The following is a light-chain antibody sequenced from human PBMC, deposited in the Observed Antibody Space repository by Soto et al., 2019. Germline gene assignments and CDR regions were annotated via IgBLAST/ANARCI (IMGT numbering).Light chain of an antibody. V-gene: IGLV1-44*01. CDR3: ATWDASLGWV. CDR2: NNN. J-gene: IGLJ3*02. CDR1: SSSFKTNS. Sequence: QSVLTQSPSASGTPGQRVTISCSGSSSSFKTNSVQWFQQLPGTAPKLLIHNNNQRPSGVPDRFSGSKSGTSASLAISGLQSEDEGDYYCATWDASLGWVLGGGTKLTVL.